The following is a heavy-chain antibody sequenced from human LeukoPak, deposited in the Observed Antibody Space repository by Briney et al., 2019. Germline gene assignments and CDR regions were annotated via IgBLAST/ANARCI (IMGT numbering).Heavy chain of an antibody. D-gene: IGHD1-20*01. CDR2: INHSGST. CDR3: ARGGMYLDV. V-gene: IGHV4-34*01. Sequence: SETLSLTCTVSGGSISSYYWSWIRQPPGKGLEWIGEINHSGSTNYNPSLKSRVTISVDTSKNQFSLKLSSVTAADTAVYYCARGGMYLDVWGQGTTVTVSS. CDR1: GGSISSYY. J-gene: IGHJ6*02.